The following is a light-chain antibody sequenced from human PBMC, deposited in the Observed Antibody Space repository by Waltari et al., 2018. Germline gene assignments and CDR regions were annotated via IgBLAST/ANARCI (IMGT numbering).Light chain of an antibody. V-gene: IGKV3-11*01. CDR2: DAP. CDR3: QERSNWPGGA. Sequence: EIVLTQSPATLSLSPGERATLSGRASQSVRTYLAWYQHRPGLAPRLLIYDAPTRATDVPARFSGSGSGTDYTLTISSLQPEDFAVYYCQERSNWPGGAFGGGTKVE. J-gene: IGKJ4*01. CDR1: QSVRTY.